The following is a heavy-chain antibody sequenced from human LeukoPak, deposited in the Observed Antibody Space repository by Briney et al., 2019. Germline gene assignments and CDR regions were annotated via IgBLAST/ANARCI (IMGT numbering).Heavy chain of an antibody. Sequence: GGSLRLSCAASGFTFSSYRMHWVRQAPGKGLVWVSRINSDGSSTSYADSVKGRFTISRDNAKNTLYLQMNSLRAEDTAVYYCSYDSSGYGSFGFVYWGQGTLVTVSS. V-gene: IGHV3-74*01. J-gene: IGHJ4*02. CDR2: INSDGSST. CDR3: SYDSSGYGSFGFVY. D-gene: IGHD3-22*01. CDR1: GFTFSSYR.